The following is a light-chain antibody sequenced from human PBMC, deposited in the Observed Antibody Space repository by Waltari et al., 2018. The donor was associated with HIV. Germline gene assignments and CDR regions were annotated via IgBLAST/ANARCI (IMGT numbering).Light chain of an antibody. CDR3: QQYNNWLT. CDR2: DVS. J-gene: IGKJ4*01. Sequence: IVMTKSPATLSVSPGERATLSCRASQSVNTNLAWYQQNPGQAPRLLIYDVSTRATGIPARFSGSGSGTEFTLTISSLQSEDFAIYYCQQYNNWLTFGGGTKVEIK. V-gene: IGKV3-15*01. CDR1: QSVNTN.